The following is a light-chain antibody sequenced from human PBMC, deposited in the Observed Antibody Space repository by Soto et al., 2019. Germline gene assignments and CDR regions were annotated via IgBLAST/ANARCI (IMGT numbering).Light chain of an antibody. J-gene: IGKJ1*01. V-gene: IGKV1-5*01. CDR3: HQYISSWT. Sequence: DIQMTQSPSALSASVGDRVIITCRASQNIGTRLARQQHKPGKAPKLLIYDSSNLESGVPSRFSGSGSGTEFTLTISSLQSDEFSSYCGHQYISSWTFGRGTKV. CDR2: DSS. CDR1: QNIGTR.